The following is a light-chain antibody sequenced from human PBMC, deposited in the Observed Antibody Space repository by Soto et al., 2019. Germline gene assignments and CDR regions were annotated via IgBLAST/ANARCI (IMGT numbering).Light chain of an antibody. CDR1: QTISTW. J-gene: IGKJ1*01. Sequence: DIPVTQSPPTLSASVGDRVTITCRASQTISTWMAWYQQKPGKAPKLLVYDASTLQSGVASRFSGSGSGTEFTLIISGLQSEDFAVYYCQQYNNWPRTFGQGTKVEIK. V-gene: IGKV1-5*01. CDR3: QQYNNWPRT. CDR2: DAS.